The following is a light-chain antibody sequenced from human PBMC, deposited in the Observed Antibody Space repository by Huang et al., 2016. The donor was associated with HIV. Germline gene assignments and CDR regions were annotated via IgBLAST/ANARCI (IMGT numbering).Light chain of an antibody. Sequence: DIVMTQSPASLTVSLGERATINCKSSQSVLDNSNNKNYLAWYQQKQGRPPKLLIYWASTRESGVPHRFSGGGSGTDFSLTISSLQAEDVAVYYCQQYYTTPGFTFGPGTKVDIK. CDR2: WAS. CDR3: QQYYTTPGFT. CDR1: QSVLDNSNNKNY. V-gene: IGKV4-1*01. J-gene: IGKJ3*01.